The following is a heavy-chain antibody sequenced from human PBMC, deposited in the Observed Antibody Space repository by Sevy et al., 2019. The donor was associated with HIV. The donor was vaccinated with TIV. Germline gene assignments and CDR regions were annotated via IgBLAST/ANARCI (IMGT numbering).Heavy chain of an antibody. V-gene: IGHV4-59*01. CDR3: ARVNYDSSGYYPTDYGMDV. CDR2: IYYSGST. D-gene: IGHD3-22*01. J-gene: IGHJ6*02. Sequence: SETLSLTCIVSGGSISDYYWSWIRQPPGKGPEWIGYIYYSGSTKYNPSLKSRVTISVDTSKNQFSLKLSSVTAADTAVYYCARVNYDSSGYYPTDYGMDVSGQGTTVTVSS. CDR1: GGSISDYY.